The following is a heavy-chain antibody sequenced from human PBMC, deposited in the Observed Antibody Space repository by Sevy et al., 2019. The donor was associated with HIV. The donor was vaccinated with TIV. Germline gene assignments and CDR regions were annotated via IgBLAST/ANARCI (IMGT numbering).Heavy chain of an antibody. CDR1: GFTFSSYA. D-gene: IGHD6-13*01. CDR3: AKDRRRSLAAAFDY. V-gene: IGHV3-23*01. J-gene: IGHJ4*02. Sequence: GGSLRLSCAASGFTFSSYAMSWVRQAPGKGLEWVSAISGSGGSTYYADSVKGRFTISRANSKNTLYLQMNSLRAEDTAVYYCAKDRRRSLAAAFDYWGQGTLVTVSS. CDR2: ISGSGGST.